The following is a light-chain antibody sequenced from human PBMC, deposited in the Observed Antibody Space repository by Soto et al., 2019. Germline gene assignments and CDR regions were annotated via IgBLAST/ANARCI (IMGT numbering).Light chain of an antibody. J-gene: IGKJ1*01. CDR3: QPYNTWWT. Sequence: EIVMTQSPATLSVSPGERATLSCRASQSVSNNFAWYQNKPGQAPRLLNYGASTRATGIPARFSGSGSGTEFSLTSSSQQSEDFAFYCCQPYNTWWTFGQGTRLDIK. CDR1: QSVSNN. CDR2: GAS. V-gene: IGKV3-15*01.